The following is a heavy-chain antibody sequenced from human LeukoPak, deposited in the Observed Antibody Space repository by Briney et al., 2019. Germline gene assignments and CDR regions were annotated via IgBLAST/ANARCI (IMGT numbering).Heavy chain of an antibody. J-gene: IGHJ4*02. V-gene: IGHV1-46*01. D-gene: IGHD4-17*01. CDR2: INPSGGST. Sequence: ASVKVSCKASGYTFTSYYMHWVRQAPGQGLEWMGIINPSGGSTSYAQKFQGRVTMTRDTSTSTVYTELSSLRSEDTAVYYCARISYGGRGGYWGQGTLVTVSS. CDR3: ARISYGGRGGY. CDR1: GYTFTSYY.